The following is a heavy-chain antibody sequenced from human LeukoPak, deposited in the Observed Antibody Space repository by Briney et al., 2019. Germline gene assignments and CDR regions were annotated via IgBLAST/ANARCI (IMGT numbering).Heavy chain of an antibody. CDR2: IIPIFGTA. CDR1: GGTFSSYA. J-gene: IGHJ5*02. V-gene: IGHV1-69*01. CDR3: ARDLGKVRGAHPFDP. D-gene: IGHD3-10*01. Sequence: SVKVSCKASGGTFSSYAISWVRQAPGQGLEWMGGIIPIFGTANYAQKFQGRVTITADESTSTAYMELSSLRSEDTAVYYCARDLGKVRGAHPFDPWGQGTLVTVSS.